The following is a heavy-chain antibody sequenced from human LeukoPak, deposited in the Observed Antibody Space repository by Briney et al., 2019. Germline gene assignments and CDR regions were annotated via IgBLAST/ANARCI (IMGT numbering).Heavy chain of an antibody. CDR1: GFTFSSYG. CDR2: ISGSGGST. J-gene: IGHJ6*03. Sequence: GGSLRLSCAASGFTFSSYGMSWVRQAPGKGLEWVSAISGSGGSTYYADSVKGRFTISRDNSKNTLYLQMNSLRAEDTAVYYCAKDDGYYYYYMDVWGKGTTVTISS. V-gene: IGHV3-23*01. CDR3: AKDDGYYYYYMDV.